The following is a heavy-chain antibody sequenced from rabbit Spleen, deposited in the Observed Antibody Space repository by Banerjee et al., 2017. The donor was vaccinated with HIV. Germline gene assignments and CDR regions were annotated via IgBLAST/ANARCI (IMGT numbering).Heavy chain of an antibody. V-gene: IGHV1S45*01. CDR2: IYGGSSGST. Sequence: QEQLVESGGGLVQPEGSLTLTCTASGFSFSSSYYMCWVRQAPGKGLEWIGCIYGGSSGSTYYASWAKGRFTISKTSSTTVTLQMTSLTAADTATYFCARSVVDHGAVDLWGPGTLVTVS. CDR1: GFSFSSSYY. CDR3: ARSVVDHGAVDL. D-gene: IGHD2-1*01. J-gene: IGHJ4*01.